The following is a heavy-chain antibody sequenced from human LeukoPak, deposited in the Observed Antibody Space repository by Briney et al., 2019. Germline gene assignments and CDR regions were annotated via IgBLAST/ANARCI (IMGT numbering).Heavy chain of an antibody. Sequence: SETLSLTCTVSGGSISSSSYYWGWIRQPPGKGLEWIGSIYYSGSTYYNPSLKSRVTISVDKSKNQFSLKLSSVTAADTAVYYCARDNGYETDWGQGTLVTVSS. CDR3: ARDNGYETD. CDR2: IYYSGST. V-gene: IGHV4-39*07. D-gene: IGHD5-18*01. J-gene: IGHJ4*02. CDR1: GGSISSSSYY.